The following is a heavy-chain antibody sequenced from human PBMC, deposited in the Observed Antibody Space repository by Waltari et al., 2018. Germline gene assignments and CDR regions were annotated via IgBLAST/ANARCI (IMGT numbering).Heavy chain of an antibody. V-gene: IGHV4-31*03. CDR3: ARVGLWFGESHGVDAFDI. CDR2: IYYSGST. J-gene: IGHJ3*02. D-gene: IGHD3-10*01. Sequence: QVQLQESGPGLVKPSQTLSLTCHVSGVSISSGGYYWSWIRQHPGKGLEWIGCIYYSGSTYYNPSLKSRVTISVDTSKNQFSLKLSSVTAADTAVYYCARVGLWFGESHGVDAFDIWGQGTMVTVSS. CDR1: GVSISSGGYY.